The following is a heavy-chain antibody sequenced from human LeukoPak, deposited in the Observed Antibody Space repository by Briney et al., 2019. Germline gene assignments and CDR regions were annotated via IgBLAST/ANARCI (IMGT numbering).Heavy chain of an antibody. CDR2: ISGSGDST. Sequence: GGSLRLSCAASGFTFSSYAMNWVRQAPGKGLEWVSLISGSGDSTYYADSVKGRFTISRDNSKNTLYLQMNSLRAEDTAVYYCARVADFWSGYPDYYYYMDVWGKGTTVTVSS. CDR1: GFTFSSYA. CDR3: ARVADFWSGYPDYYYYMDV. V-gene: IGHV3-23*01. J-gene: IGHJ6*03. D-gene: IGHD3-3*01.